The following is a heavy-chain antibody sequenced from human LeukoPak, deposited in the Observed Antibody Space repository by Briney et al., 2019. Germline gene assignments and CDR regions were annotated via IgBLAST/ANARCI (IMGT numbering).Heavy chain of an antibody. Sequence: ASVKVSCKTSGYTFTMYQIHWVRQAPGQGLEWMGMINPSDGATAYAQRFQGRVTLIRDMSTTTVYMDLHSLRFEDTAVYFCATEQRGALSGNLGGLFASYYTYYYMDVWGRGTTVTVSS. CDR1: GYTFTMYQ. D-gene: IGHD1-26*01. CDR2: INPSDGAT. J-gene: IGHJ6*03. CDR3: ATEQRGALSGNLGGLFASYYTYYYMDV. V-gene: IGHV1-46*01.